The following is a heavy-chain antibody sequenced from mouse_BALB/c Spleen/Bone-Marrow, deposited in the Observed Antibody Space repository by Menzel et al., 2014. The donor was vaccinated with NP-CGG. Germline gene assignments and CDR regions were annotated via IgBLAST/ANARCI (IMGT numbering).Heavy chain of an antibody. V-gene: IGHV3-2*02. D-gene: IGHD2-4*01. J-gene: IGHJ4*01. CDR2: ITYSDNT. CDR3: ARSTMRGAMDY. CDR1: GYSITSDYA. Sequence: EVKLMESGPGLVKPSQSLSLTCTVTGYSITSDYAWNWIRQFPGNKLEWMGYITYSDNTNYNPSLKSRISITRDASKNQFFLQLNSVTTEDTATYYCARSTMRGAMDYWGQGTSVTVPS.